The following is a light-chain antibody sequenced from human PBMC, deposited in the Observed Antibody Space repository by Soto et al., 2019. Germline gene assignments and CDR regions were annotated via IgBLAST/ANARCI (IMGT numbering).Light chain of an antibody. J-gene: IGLJ1*01. CDR1: SNDAGGNNY. CDR2: EVT. V-gene: IGLV2-14*01. CDR3: SSYTAGSPYV. Sequence: QSALTQPASVSGSPGQSITISCNGTSNDAGGNNYVSWYQHHPGKAPKLMIYEVTNRPSGVSNRFSGSKSGNTASLTISGLLAEDEADYYCSSYTAGSPYVFGTGTQLTVL.